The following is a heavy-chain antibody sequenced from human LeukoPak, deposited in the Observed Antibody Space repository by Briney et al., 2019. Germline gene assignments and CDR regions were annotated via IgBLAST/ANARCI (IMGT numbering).Heavy chain of an antibody. CDR2: ISSSSRYI. D-gene: IGHD3-16*01. CDR3: ARDTWGSQGYFDY. V-gene: IGHV3-21*01. CDR1: AFIFSIYS. Sequence: GGSLSLLCALSAFIFSIYSIKWVRHARGEGRGCVSSISSSSRYIYHADSVKGRFTISRDNAKNSLYLQMNSLRAEDTAVYYCARDTWGSQGYFDYWGQGTLVTVSS. J-gene: IGHJ4*02.